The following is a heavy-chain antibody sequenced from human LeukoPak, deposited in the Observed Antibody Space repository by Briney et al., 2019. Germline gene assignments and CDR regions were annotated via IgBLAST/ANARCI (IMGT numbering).Heavy chain of an antibody. Sequence: ASVKVSCKASGYTFTSYYMHWVRQAPEQGLEWMGIINPSGGSTSYAQKFQGRVTMTRDTSTSTVYMELSSLRSEDTAVYYCARDRPVTPMKYYYYGMDVWGQGTTVTVSS. CDR3: ARDRPVTPMKYYYYGMDV. CDR1: GYTFTSYY. V-gene: IGHV1-46*01. J-gene: IGHJ6*02. D-gene: IGHD2-21*02. CDR2: INPSGGST.